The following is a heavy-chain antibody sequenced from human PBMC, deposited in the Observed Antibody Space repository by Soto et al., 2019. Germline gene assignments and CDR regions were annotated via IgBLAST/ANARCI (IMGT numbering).Heavy chain of an antibody. J-gene: IGHJ4*02. Sequence: QVQLVDSGGGVVQPGRSLRLSCAASGFTFSSYGMHWVRQAPGKGLEWVAVIWYDGSYKYYADSVKGRFTISRDNSKNTLYLQMNSLRAEDTAVYYCARDRYSSDWYDLDYWGQGTLVTVSS. D-gene: IGHD6-19*01. V-gene: IGHV3-33*01. CDR1: GFTFSSYG. CDR2: IWYDGSYK. CDR3: ARDRYSSDWYDLDY.